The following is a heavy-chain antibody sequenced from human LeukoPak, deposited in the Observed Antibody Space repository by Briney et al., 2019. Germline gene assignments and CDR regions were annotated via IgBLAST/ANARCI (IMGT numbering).Heavy chain of an antibody. CDR2: IIPIFGTA. J-gene: IGHJ6*03. V-gene: IGHV1-69*05. CDR1: GGTFSSYA. Sequence: VASVKVSCKTSGGTFSSYAISWVRQAPGQGLEWMGGIIPIFGTANYAQKFQGRVTITTDESTSTAYMELRSLRSDDTAVYYCARAMGYYYMDVWGKGTTVTVSS. CDR3: ARAMGYYYMDV.